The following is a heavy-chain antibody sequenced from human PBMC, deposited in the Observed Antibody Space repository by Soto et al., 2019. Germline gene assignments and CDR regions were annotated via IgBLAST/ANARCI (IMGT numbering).Heavy chain of an antibody. CDR1: GFTFSSYA. V-gene: IGHV3-23*01. D-gene: IGHD6-6*01. J-gene: IGHJ4*02. CDR2: ISGSDDST. CDR3: AKRSSSSTFDY. Sequence: EVQLLESGGGLVQPGASLRLSCAASGFTFSSYAMSWVRQAPGKGLEWVSVISGSDDSTYYADSVKGRFTISRDNSKNTLYLQMNSLRAEDMAVYYCAKRSSSSTFDYWGQGTLVTVSS.